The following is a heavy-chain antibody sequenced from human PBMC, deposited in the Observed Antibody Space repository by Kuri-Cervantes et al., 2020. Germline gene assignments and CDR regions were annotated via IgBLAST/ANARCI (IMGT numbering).Heavy chain of an antibody. CDR1: GGTFSSYA. Sequence: SVKVSCKASGGTFSSYAISWVRQAPGQGLEWMGGIIPIFGTANYARKFQGRVTITADESTSTAYMELSSLRSEDTAVYYCARSEGGYYAGVDYWGQGTLVTVSS. V-gene: IGHV1-69*13. CDR3: ARSEGGYYAGVDY. J-gene: IGHJ4*02. CDR2: IIPIFGTA. D-gene: IGHD3-22*01.